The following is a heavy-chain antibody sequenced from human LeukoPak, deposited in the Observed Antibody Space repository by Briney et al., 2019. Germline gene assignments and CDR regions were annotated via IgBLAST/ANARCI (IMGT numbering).Heavy chain of an antibody. CDR3: ARGLSSSYEVRWFDP. V-gene: IGHV4-34*01. J-gene: IGHJ5*02. CDR2: INHSGST. D-gene: IGHD6-13*01. CDR1: GGSFSGYY. Sequence: PETLSLTCAVYGGSFSGYYWSWIRQPPGKGLEWIGEINHSGSTNYNPSLKSRVTISVDTSKNQFSLKLSSVTAADTAVYYCARGLSSSYEVRWFDPWGQGTLVTVSS.